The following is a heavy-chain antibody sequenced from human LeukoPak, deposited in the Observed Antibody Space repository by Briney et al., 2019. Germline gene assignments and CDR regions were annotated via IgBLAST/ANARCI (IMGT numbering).Heavy chain of an antibody. CDR1: GFTFSSYA. CDR2: ISYDGSNK. CDR3: ARYNNGWPVDY. Sequence: GGSLRLSCAASGFTFSSYAMHWVRQAPGKGLEWVAVISYDGSNKYYADSVKGRFTISRDNSKNTLYLQMNNLRAEDTAVYYCARYNNGWPVDYWGQGTLVTVSS. J-gene: IGHJ4*02. V-gene: IGHV3-30-3*01. D-gene: IGHD6-19*01.